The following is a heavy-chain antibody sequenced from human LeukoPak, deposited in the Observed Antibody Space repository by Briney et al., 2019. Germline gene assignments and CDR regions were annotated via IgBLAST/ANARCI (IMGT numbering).Heavy chain of an antibody. D-gene: IGHD4-17*01. J-gene: IGHJ4*02. CDR3: ARQIYGDLYYFDY. V-gene: IGHV4-59*08. Sequence: SETLSLTCTVSGGSISSYYWSWIRQPPGKGLEWIGYIYYSGSSYYIPSLKSRVTMSVDTSKNQFSLRLSSVTAADTAVYYCARQIYGDLYYFDYWGQGTLVTVSS. CDR2: IYYSGSS. CDR1: GGSISSYY.